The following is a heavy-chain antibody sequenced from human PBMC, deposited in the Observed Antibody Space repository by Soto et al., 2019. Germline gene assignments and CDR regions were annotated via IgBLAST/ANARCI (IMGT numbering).Heavy chain of an antibody. CDR1: GFSFRTSA. CDR3: ARDGDISAWFGPAY. CDR2: LAYDGSNE. Sequence: ESGGGVVQPGRSLRLSCVASGFSFRTSAMHWVRQAPGKGLEWVAVLAYDGSNEFYADSVKGRFAISRDNSKNTLYLQMNSLRPEDTAVYYCARDGDISAWFGPAYWGQGTLATVSS. J-gene: IGHJ4*02. D-gene: IGHD6-19*01. V-gene: IGHV3-30*09.